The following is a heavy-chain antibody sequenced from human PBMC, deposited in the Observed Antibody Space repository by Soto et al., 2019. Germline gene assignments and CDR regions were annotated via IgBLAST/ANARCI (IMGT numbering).Heavy chain of an antibody. CDR2: INPSGGST. D-gene: IGHD3-22*01. CDR1: GYTFTCNY. Sequence: ASAKVSCEECGYTFTCNYMHWLRQAPGQGLEWMGIINPSGGSTSYAQILQGRVSMTTDTSSNTAYMELRSLRSDDTAMYYCARGGYYDSGGSRNYHYYGMNVWGQGTTVTVSS. V-gene: IGHV1-46*01. CDR3: ARGGYYDSGGSRNYHYYGMNV. J-gene: IGHJ6*02.